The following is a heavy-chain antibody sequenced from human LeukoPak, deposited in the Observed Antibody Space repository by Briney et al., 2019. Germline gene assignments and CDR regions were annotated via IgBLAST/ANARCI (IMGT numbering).Heavy chain of an antibody. D-gene: IGHD3-10*01. CDR2: IHPISGAT. CDR3: ARDLDYGSGSFSN. CDR1: GYTFTGYY. V-gene: IGHV1-2*02. J-gene: IGHJ4*02. Sequence: GASVKVSCKASGYTFTGYYMHWVRQAPGQGLEWMGWIHPISGATNYAPRFQDRVTMTRDTSISTAYMELSRLRSDDTAVYYCARDLDYGSGSFSNWGQGAIVTVSS.